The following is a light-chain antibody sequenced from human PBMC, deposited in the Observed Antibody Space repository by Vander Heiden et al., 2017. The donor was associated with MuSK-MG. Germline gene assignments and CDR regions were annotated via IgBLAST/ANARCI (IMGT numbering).Light chain of an antibody. V-gene: IGKV1-9*01. J-gene: IGKJ2*01. CDR3: QQVFTYPYT. CDR1: QGIRTY. Sequence: DIQLTQSPSFLSASVGDRVTITCRASQGIRTYLAWYQQKPGKAPRLLMYAASTLQSGVPSRFSGSGSGTEFTLTIGSLQPEDFGTYYCQQVFTYPYTFGQGTKLGLK. CDR2: AAS.